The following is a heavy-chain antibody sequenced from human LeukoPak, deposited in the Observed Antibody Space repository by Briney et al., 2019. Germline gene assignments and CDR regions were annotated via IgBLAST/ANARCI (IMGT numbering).Heavy chain of an antibody. J-gene: IGHJ4*02. Sequence: SETLSLTCAVYGGSFSGYYWSWIRQPPGKGLEWIGYIYYSGSTNYNPSLKSRVTISVRTSKNQFSLKLSSVTAADTAVYYCARVQIGYSYGLFDYWGQGALVTVSS. V-gene: IGHV4-59*01. CDR2: IYYSGST. CDR1: GGSFSGYY. CDR3: ARVQIGYSYGLFDY. D-gene: IGHD5-18*01.